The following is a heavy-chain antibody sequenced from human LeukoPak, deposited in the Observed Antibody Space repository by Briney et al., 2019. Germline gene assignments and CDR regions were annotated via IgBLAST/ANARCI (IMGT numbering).Heavy chain of an antibody. D-gene: IGHD6-13*01. Sequence: PSETLSLTCAVYGGSFSGYYWSWIRQPPGKGLEWVSAISGSGGSTYYADSVKGRFTISRDNSKNTLYLQMNSLRAEDTAVHYCAKMTAGQQPDDYWGQGTLVTVSS. J-gene: IGHJ4*02. CDR2: ISGSGGST. CDR1: GGSFSGYY. CDR3: AKMTAGQQPDDY. V-gene: IGHV3-23*01.